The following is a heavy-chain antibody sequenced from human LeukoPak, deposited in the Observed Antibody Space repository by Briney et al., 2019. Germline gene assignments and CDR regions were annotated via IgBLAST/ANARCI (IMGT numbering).Heavy chain of an antibody. J-gene: IGHJ4*02. Sequence: SETLSLTCAVYRGSFSGYYWSWIRQPPGKGLEWIGEINHSGSTNYNPSLKSRVTISVDTSKNQFSLKLSSVTAADTAVYYCARGPRTYYYGSGSRDWGQGTLVTVSS. D-gene: IGHD3-10*01. CDR3: ARGPRTYYYGSGSRD. CDR2: INHSGST. V-gene: IGHV4-34*01. CDR1: RGSFSGYY.